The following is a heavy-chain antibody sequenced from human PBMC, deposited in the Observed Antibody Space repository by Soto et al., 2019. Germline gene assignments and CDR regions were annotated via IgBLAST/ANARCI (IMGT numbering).Heavy chain of an antibody. J-gene: IGHJ4*02. CDR2: ISGSGGST. Sequence: GSLRLSCAASGFTFSSYAMSWVRQAPGKGLEWVSAISGSGGSTYYADSVKGRFTISRDNSKNTLYLQMNSLRAEDTAVYYCAKDGDADILTGYYSTVFDYWGQGTLVTVSS. D-gene: IGHD3-9*01. V-gene: IGHV3-23*01. CDR3: AKDGDADILTGYYSTVFDY. CDR1: GFTFSSYA.